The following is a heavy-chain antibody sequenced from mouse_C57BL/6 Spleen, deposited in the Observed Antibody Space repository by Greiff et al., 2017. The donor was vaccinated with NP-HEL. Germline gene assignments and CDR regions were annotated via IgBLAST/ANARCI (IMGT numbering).Heavy chain of an antibody. CDR1: GYTFTSYW. Sequence: QVQLQQPGAELVKPGASVKLSCKASGYTFTSYWMHWVKQRPGQGLEWIGMIHPNSGSTNYNEKFKSKATLTVDKSSSTAYMQLSSLTSEDSAVYYCARGEDYYGSSYNYYAMDYWGQGTSVTVSS. D-gene: IGHD1-1*01. CDR3: ARGEDYYGSSYNYYAMDY. J-gene: IGHJ4*01. V-gene: IGHV1-64*01. CDR2: IHPNSGST.